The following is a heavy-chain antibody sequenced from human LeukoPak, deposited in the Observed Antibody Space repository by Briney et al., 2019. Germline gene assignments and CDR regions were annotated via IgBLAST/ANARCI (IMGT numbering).Heavy chain of an antibody. CDR3: ARADGSGSLLDY. Sequence: SETLSLTCTVSGGSISSGSYYWSWIRQPAGKGLEWIGRIYTSGSTNHNPSLKSRVTISVDTSKNQFSLKLSSVTAADTAVYYCARADGSGSLLDYWGQGTLVTVSS. CDR2: IYTSGST. V-gene: IGHV4-61*02. CDR1: GGSISSGSYY. D-gene: IGHD3-10*01. J-gene: IGHJ4*02.